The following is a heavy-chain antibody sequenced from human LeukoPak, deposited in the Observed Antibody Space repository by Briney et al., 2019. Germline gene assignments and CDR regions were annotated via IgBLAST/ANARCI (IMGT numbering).Heavy chain of an antibody. Sequence: GGSLRLSCAASGFTFSTFAMIWVRQPPGKGLEWVSSIFPSGGEIHYADSVRGRFTISRDNSKSTLSLQMNSLRAEDTAIYYCATYRQVLLPLESWGQGTLVTVSS. CDR1: GFTFSTFA. D-gene: IGHD2-8*02. CDR3: ATYRQVLLPLES. J-gene: IGHJ4*02. CDR2: IFPSGGEI. V-gene: IGHV3-23*01.